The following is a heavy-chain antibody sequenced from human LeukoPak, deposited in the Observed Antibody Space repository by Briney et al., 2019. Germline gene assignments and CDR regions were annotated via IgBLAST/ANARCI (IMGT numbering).Heavy chain of an antibody. J-gene: IGHJ4*02. CDR3: ARSHRGSLRAPFDY. V-gene: IGHV1-18*04. D-gene: IGHD3-10*01. CDR1: GYTLTNCG. Sequence: ASVKVSCKASGYTLTNCGFIWVRQAPGQRLECLGWISANNGKTNYAQKVQGRVTMTTDTSTSTAYMELRSLRSDDTAVYYCARSHRGSLRAPFDYWGQGTLVTVSS. CDR2: ISANNGKT.